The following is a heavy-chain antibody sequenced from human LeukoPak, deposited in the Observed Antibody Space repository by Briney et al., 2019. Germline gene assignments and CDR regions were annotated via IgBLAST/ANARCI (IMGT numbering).Heavy chain of an antibody. CDR3: ARVWHPQGYYYYMDV. Sequence: ASVKVSCKASGGTFSSYAISWVRQAPGQGLEWMGGIIPIFGTANYAQKFQGRVTITTDESTSTAYMELSSLRSEDTAVYYCARVWHPQGYYYYMDVWGKGTTVTVSS. CDR1: GGTFSSYA. V-gene: IGHV1-69*05. J-gene: IGHJ6*03. CDR2: IIPIFGTA.